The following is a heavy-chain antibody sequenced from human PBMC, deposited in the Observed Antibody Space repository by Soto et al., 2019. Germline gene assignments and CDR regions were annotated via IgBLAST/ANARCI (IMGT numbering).Heavy chain of an antibody. J-gene: IGHJ6*04. Sequence: GGSLRLSCAASGFTVSSKYMSWVRQAPGKGLEWVSLIQSGGPTYYADSVKGRFTISRDTSENTLHLQMDSLRAEDTAVYYCAGVDVRGGGGAWTEFALDIGGRGNRVPVSS. CDR2: IQSGGPT. V-gene: IGHV3-66*01. D-gene: IGHD2-21*01. CDR3: AGVDVRGGGGAWTEFALDI. CDR1: GFTVSSKY.